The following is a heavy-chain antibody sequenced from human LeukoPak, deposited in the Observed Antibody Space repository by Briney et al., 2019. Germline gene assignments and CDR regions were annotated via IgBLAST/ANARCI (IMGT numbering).Heavy chain of an antibody. CDR3: ARTKMTTVTTSWFDP. D-gene: IGHD4-17*01. Sequence: EASVKVSCKASGYTFTGYYMHWVRQAPGQGLEWMGWINPNSGGTNYAQKFQGRVTMTRDTSISTAYMELSRLRSDDTAVYCCARTKMTTVTTSWFDPWGQGTLVTVSS. J-gene: IGHJ5*02. V-gene: IGHV1-2*02. CDR1: GYTFTGYY. CDR2: INPNSGGT.